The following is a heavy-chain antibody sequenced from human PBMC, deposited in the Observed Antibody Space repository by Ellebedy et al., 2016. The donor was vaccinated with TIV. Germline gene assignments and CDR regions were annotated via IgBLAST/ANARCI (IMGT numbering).Heavy chain of an antibody. CDR1: GGSINNYY. J-gene: IGHJ4*02. CDR2: IYYSGST. CDR3: ARTKAVAGTFCFDY. D-gene: IGHD6-13*01. Sequence: SETLSLTCTVSGGSINNYYWSWIRQPPGKGLEWIGYIYYSGSTHYNPSLKSRVTISVDTSRNQLSLKLSSVTAADTAAYYCARTKAVAGTFCFDYWGQGTLVTVSS. V-gene: IGHV4-59*01.